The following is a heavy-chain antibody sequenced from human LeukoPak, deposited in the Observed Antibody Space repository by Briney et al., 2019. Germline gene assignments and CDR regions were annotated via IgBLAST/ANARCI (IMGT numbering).Heavy chain of an antibody. V-gene: IGHV1-2*02. CDR2: INPNSGGT. CDR3: ARVPPHYYDSSGYYGY. CDR1: GYTFTAYY. Sequence: ASMKVSCKASGYTFTAYYMHWVRQAPGQGLEWMGWINPNSGGTNYAQKFQGRVTMTRDTSISTAYMELSRLRSDDTAVYYCARVPPHYYDSSGYYGYWGQGTLVTVSS. D-gene: IGHD3-22*01. J-gene: IGHJ4*02.